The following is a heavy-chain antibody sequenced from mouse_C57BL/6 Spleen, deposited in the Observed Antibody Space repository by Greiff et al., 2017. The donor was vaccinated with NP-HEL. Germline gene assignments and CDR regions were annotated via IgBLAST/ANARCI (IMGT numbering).Heavy chain of an antibody. D-gene: IGHD1-1*01. V-gene: IGHV3-6*01. CDR3: AREADYYGSSPFAY. J-gene: IGHJ3*01. Sequence: ESGPGLVKPSQSLSLTCSVTGYSITSGYYWNWIRQFPGNKLEWMGYISYDGSNNYNPSLKNRISITRDTSKNQFFLKLNSVTTEDTATYYGAREADYYGSSPFAYWGQGTLVTVSA. CDR1: GYSITSGYY. CDR2: ISYDGSN.